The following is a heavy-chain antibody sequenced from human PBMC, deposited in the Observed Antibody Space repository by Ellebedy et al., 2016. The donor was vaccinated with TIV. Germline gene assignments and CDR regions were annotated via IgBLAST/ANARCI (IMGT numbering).Heavy chain of an antibody. V-gene: IGHV3-11*01. D-gene: IGHD6-19*01. CDR2: ISSSGSTI. CDR3: AREDIAVAGTVDY. CDR1: GFTFSDYY. J-gene: IGHJ4*02. Sequence: GESLKISCAASGFTFSDYYMSWIRQAPGKGLEWVSYISSSGSTIYYADSVKGRFTISRDNAKNSLYLQMNSLRAEDTAVYYCAREDIAVAGTVDYWGQGTLVTVSS.